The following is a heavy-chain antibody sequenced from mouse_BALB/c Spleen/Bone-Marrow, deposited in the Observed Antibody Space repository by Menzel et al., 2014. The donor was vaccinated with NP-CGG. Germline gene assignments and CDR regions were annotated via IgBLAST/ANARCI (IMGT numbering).Heavy chain of an antibody. V-gene: IGHV1-55*01. CDR3: ATGET. CDR1: GYTFTSYW. Sequence: VKLLESGADLVKPGTSVKLSCKASGYTFTSYWMHWVKQRPGQGLEWIGDISPGSDSTNYNEKFKSKATLTVDTSSSTAYMQLSSRTAEDSAVYYGATGETWGQGTTLTVSS. J-gene: IGHJ2*01. CDR2: ISPGSDST.